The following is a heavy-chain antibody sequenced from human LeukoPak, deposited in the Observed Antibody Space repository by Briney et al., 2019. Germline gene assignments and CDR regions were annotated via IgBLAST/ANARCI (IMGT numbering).Heavy chain of an antibody. CDR1: GGTFSSYA. Sequence: SVTVSCKASGGTFSSYAISWVRQAPGQGLEWMGRIIPILGIANYAQKFQGRVTITADKSTSTAYMELSSLTSEDTAVYYCARPNSGNYYDAFDIWGQGTMVTVSS. J-gene: IGHJ3*02. CDR3: ARPNSGNYYDAFDI. V-gene: IGHV1-69*04. D-gene: IGHD1-26*01. CDR2: IIPILGIA.